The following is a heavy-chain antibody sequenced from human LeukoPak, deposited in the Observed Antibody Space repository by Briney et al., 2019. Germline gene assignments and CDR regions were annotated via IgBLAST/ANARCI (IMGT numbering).Heavy chain of an antibody. CDR1: GGSISSYY. CDR3: ARDRRVVAGTNGMDV. CDR2: IYTSGST. V-gene: IGHV4-4*07. J-gene: IGHJ6*02. Sequence: AETLSLTCTVSGGSISSYYWSWIRQPAGKGLEWIGRIYTSGSTNYNPSLKSRVTMSVDTSKNQFSLKLSSVTAADTAVYYCARDRRVVAGTNGMDVWGQGTTVTVSS. D-gene: IGHD6-19*01.